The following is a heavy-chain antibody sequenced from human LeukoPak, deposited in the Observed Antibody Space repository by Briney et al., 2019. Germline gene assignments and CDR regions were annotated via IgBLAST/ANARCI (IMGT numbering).Heavy chain of an antibody. CDR1: GSRFSSHW. J-gene: IGHJ4*02. Sequence: GESLKISVKGSGSRFSSHWIGWARQTPGKGLEWMGIIYPGDSATRYSPSFQGQVTFSADKSISTAYLQWSSLQASDTAMFSCARPYSVGINYVCYFDFWGQGTLVTVSS. D-gene: IGHD3-16*01. CDR2: IYPGDSAT. CDR3: ARPYSVGINYVCYFDF. V-gene: IGHV5-51*01.